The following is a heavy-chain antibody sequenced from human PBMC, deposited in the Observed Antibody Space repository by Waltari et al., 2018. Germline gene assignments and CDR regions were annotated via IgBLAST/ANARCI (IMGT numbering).Heavy chain of an antibody. Sequence: EVRLVESGGGLVKPGGSLRLSCAASGFTFSSYAMTWVRQAPGKGMGWGEGLSCSGSRTFYAACVKGRFTISRDNSNNTLYAQMTSLTPEDTATYYCAMSLTVLVRADHWGQGTLVAVSS. V-gene: IGHV3-23*04. CDR2: LSCSGSRT. J-gene: IGHJ4*02. CDR3: AMSLTVLVRADH. D-gene: IGHD1-26*01. CDR1: GFTFSSYA.